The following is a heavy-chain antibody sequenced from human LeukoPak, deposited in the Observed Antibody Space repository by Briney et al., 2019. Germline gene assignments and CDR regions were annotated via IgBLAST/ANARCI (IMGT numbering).Heavy chain of an antibody. D-gene: IGHD5-12*01. Sequence: GGSLRLSCTASGFTFTSYTMNWVRQAPGKGLEWVSYISSGSGAIYYADSVKGRFTISRDNAKNSLFLQMNSLRAEDTAVYYCVRVANGATFDYWGRGTLVTVSS. CDR2: ISSGSGAI. CDR1: GFTFTSYT. J-gene: IGHJ4*02. V-gene: IGHV3-48*04. CDR3: VRVANGATFDY.